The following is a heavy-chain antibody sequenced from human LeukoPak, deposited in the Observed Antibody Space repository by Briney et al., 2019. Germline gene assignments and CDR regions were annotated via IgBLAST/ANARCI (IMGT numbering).Heavy chain of an antibody. V-gene: IGHV4-34*01. CDR1: GGSFSGYY. CDR3: ARGYCSSTSCYLGHDY. D-gene: IGHD2-2*01. J-gene: IGHJ4*02. CDR2: INHSGST. Sequence: KPSETLSLXCAVYGGSFSGYYWSWIRQPPGKGLEWIGEINHSGSTNYNPSLKSRVTISVDTSKNQFSLKLSSVTAADTAVYYCARGYCSSTSCYLGHDYWGQGTLVTVSS.